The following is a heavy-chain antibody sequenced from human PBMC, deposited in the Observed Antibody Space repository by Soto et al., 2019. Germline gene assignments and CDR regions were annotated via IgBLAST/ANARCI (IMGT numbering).Heavy chain of an antibody. CDR2: IYYSGST. Sequence: PSETLSLTCAVSGGSISSGDCYWSWIRQPPGKGLEWIGYIYYSGSTFYNPSLKSRLTISVDTSKNQFSLKLSSATAADTAVYCCARHKGYGYWFDPWGQGTLVTVSS. D-gene: IGHD4-17*01. V-gene: IGHV4-30-4*01. CDR1: GGSISSGDCY. J-gene: IGHJ5*02. CDR3: ARHKGYGYWFDP.